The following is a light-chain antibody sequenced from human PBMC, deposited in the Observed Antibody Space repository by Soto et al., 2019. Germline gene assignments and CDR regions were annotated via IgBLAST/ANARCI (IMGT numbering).Light chain of an antibody. CDR1: QSVLYSSNNKNY. CDR2: WAS. J-gene: IGKJ1*01. CDR3: QQYYSIPWT. Sequence: DIVMTQSPDSLGVSLGERATINCKSSQSVLYSSNNKNYLAWHQQKPGQPPKLLIYWASTRESGVPDRFSGSGSGTDFTLTISSLQAEDVAVYYCQQYYSIPWTFGQGTKVEIK. V-gene: IGKV4-1*01.